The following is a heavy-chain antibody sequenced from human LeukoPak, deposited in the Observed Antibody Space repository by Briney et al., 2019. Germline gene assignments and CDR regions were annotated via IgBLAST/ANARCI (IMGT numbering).Heavy chain of an antibody. Sequence: GASVKVSCKASGYTFTSYGISWVRQAPGKGLEWVSVIYSGGSTYYADSVKGRFTISRDNSKNTLYLQMDSLRAEDTAVYYCAESGYSGYDFDYWGQGTLVTVSS. V-gene: IGHV3-53*01. D-gene: IGHD5-12*01. J-gene: IGHJ4*02. CDR1: GYTFTSYG. CDR2: IYSGGST. CDR3: AESGYSGYDFDY.